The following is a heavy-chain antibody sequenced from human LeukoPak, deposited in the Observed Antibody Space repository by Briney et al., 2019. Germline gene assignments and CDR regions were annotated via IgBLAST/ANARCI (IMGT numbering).Heavy chain of an antibody. Sequence: SETLSLTCAVSGYSISSGYCWGWIRQPPGKGLEWIGNIHHSGSTYYNPSLKSRVTISVDTSKNQFSLKLSSVTAADTAVYYCARDPRVVGASYYYYYMDVWGKGTKVTVSS. CDR3: ARDPRVVGASYYYYYMDV. CDR1: GYSISSGYC. V-gene: IGHV4-38-2*02. J-gene: IGHJ6*03. CDR2: IHHSGST. D-gene: IGHD1-26*01.